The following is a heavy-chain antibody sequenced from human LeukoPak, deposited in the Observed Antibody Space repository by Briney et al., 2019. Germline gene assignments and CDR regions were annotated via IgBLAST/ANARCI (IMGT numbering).Heavy chain of an antibody. V-gene: IGHV1-18*01. Sequence: ASVKVSCKASGYTFTSYGISWVRQAPGQGLEWMGWIGAYNGNTNYAQKLQGRVTMTTDTSTSTAYMELRSLRSDDTAVYYCARDRSPYRYGGNSDYWGQGTLVTVSS. CDR1: GYTFTSYG. D-gene: IGHD4-23*01. J-gene: IGHJ4*02. CDR2: IGAYNGNT. CDR3: ARDRSPYRYGGNSDY.